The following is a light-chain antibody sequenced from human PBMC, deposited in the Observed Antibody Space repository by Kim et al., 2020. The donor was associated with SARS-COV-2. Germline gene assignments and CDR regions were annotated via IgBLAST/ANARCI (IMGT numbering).Light chain of an antibody. Sequence: TVTGTCTGSSSKSGEGYHVHWYHQFPGRAPKLVIYADRNRPSGISDRFSGSKSGTSASLVIAGLQGDDEGDYYCQTYDNSVSVYVFGSGTKVTVL. CDR3: QTYDNSVSVYV. J-gene: IGLJ1*01. CDR2: ADR. CDR1: SSKSGEGYH. V-gene: IGLV1-40*01.